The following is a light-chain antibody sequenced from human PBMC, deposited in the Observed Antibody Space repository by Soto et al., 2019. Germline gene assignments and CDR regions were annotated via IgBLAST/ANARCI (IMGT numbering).Light chain of an antibody. V-gene: IGKV1-39*01. CDR3: QQSYATPPT. J-gene: IGKJ1*01. Sequence: DIQMTQSPSSLSASVGDRVTISCRASQTINGFLNWYQQKPGEAPNLLIYAASDLQGGVPSRFSGTVSGTDYTLTISSLKPEDFATSYCQQSYATPPTFGQGTKVEV. CDR1: QTINGF. CDR2: AAS.